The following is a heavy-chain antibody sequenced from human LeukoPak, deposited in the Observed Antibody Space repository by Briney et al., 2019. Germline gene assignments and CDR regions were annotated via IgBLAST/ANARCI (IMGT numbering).Heavy chain of an antibody. Sequence: HPGGSLRLSCAASGFTFSSYAMHWVRQAPGKGLEWVAVISYDGSNKYYADSVKGRFTISRDNSKITLYLQMNSLRAEDTAVYYCARDHSYGTGYFQHWGQGTLVTVSS. J-gene: IGHJ1*01. D-gene: IGHD5-18*01. CDR2: ISYDGSNK. CDR3: ARDHSYGTGYFQH. V-gene: IGHV3-30-3*01. CDR1: GFTFSSYA.